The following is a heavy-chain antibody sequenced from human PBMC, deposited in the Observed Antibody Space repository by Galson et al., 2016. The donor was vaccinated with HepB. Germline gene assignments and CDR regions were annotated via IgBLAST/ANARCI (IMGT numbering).Heavy chain of an antibody. D-gene: IGHD6-13*01. CDR2: ISSSSSTI. J-gene: IGHJ4*02. Sequence: SLRLSCAASGFTFSSYWMSWVRQAPGRGLEWVSYISSSSSTIYYADSVKGRFTISRDNAKNSLFLQLNSLRAEDTAVYYYARLRFSSSWYKDYWGQGTLVTVSS. CDR3: ARLRFSSSWYKDY. V-gene: IGHV3-48*04. CDR1: GFTFSSYW.